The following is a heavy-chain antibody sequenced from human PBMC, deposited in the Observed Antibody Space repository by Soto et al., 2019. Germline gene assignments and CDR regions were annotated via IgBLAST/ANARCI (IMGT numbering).Heavy chain of an antibody. CDR1: GFTFSSYG. D-gene: IGHD3-3*01. CDR2: ISYDGSNK. CDR3: AKAHYDFWSGYPPLRGMDV. Sequence: GSLRLSCAASGFTFSSYGIHFFRHAAFKWREWVAVISYDGSNKYYADSVKGRFTISRDNSKNTLYLQMNSLRAEDTAVYYCAKAHYDFWSGYPPLRGMDVWGQGTTVTVSS. J-gene: IGHJ6*02. V-gene: IGHV3-30*18.